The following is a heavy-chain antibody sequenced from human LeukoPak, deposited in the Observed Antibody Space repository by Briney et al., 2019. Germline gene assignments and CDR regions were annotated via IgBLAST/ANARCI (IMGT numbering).Heavy chain of an antibody. J-gene: IGHJ4*02. D-gene: IGHD6-6*01. CDR1: GYTFSSYA. CDR3: ARDSRDSSSSADY. Sequence: SVKVSCKASGYTFSSYAISWVRQAPGQGLEWMGGIIPIFGTANYAQKFQGRVTITADESTSTAYMELSSLRSEDTAVYYCARDSRDSSSSADYWGQGTLVTVSS. CDR2: IIPIFGTA. V-gene: IGHV1-69*13.